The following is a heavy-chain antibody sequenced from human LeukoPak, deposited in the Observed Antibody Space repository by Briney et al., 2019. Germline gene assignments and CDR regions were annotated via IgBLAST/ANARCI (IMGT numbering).Heavy chain of an antibody. D-gene: IGHD2-15*01. J-gene: IGHJ4*02. CDR3: VKDHCSGGSCHSFDF. V-gene: IGHV3-30*18. CDR2: ISYERLNK. Sequence: GGPLSLSCGVSGLVLSDFGMLWVRQAPVKALEWVGYISYERLNKKFPDSVKSRSTLSRDKSEKTVYLQVSSLRVEDTPVYFCVKDHCSGGSCHSFDFWGQGTLVTVSS. CDR1: GLVLSDFG.